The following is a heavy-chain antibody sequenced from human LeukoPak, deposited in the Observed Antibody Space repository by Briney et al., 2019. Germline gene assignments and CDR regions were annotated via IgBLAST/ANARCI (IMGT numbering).Heavy chain of an antibody. CDR1: GGSFSGYY. V-gene: IGHV4-34*01. CDR3: ARVRRYYDLSSRPYAFDI. Sequence: SETLSLTRAVYGGSFSGYYWSWIRQPPGKGLEWIGEINHIGSNNYNPSLKSRVTISVDTSKNQFSLKLSSVTAADTAVYYCARVRRYYDLSSRPYAFDIWGQGTMVTVSS. CDR2: INHIGSN. D-gene: IGHD3-22*01. J-gene: IGHJ3*02.